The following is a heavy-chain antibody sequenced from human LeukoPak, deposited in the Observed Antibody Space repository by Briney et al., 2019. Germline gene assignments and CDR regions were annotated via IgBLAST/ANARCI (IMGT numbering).Heavy chain of an antibody. CDR3: ARGTGTTGELDY. D-gene: IGHD1-7*01. J-gene: IGHJ4*02. Sequence: ASVKVSCMASGYTFTGCYMLWVGQAPGQGLEWMGWINPNSGGTNYAQNFQGRVTMTRDTSIRTAYMELSRLRSDDTAVYYCARGTGTTGELDYWGQGTLVTVSS. CDR1: GYTFTGCY. CDR2: INPNSGGT. V-gene: IGHV1-2*02.